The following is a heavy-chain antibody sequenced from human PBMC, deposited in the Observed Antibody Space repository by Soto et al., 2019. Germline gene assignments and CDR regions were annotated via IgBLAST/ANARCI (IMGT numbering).Heavy chain of an antibody. Sequence: QVQLVQSGAEVKKPGASVKVSCEASGYTFIDYYMHWVRQAPGQGFEWMGRSSRKSGGTNYAQKFQGRVTMTWDTSLNTAYMELSSLMSEDTAVYYCARPPGYISDWYYFDLWGQGTLVTVSS. CDR3: ARPPGYISDWYYFDL. J-gene: IGHJ4*02. CDR2: SSRKSGGT. CDR1: GYTFIDYY. D-gene: IGHD6-19*01. V-gene: IGHV1-2*02.